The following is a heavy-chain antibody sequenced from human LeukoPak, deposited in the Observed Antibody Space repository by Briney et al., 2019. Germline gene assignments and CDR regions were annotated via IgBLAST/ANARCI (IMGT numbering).Heavy chain of an antibody. CDR3: ARPNYYGSESYSFDY. V-gene: IGHV1-46*01. Sequence: ASVKVSCNASGSTFTTYFIHWVRQAPGQGLEWMGVINPSGGSTSYAQNFQGRLTTTRDTSTSTVYMELSSLRSEDTALYYCARPNYYGSESYSFDYWGQGTLVTVSS. CDR2: INPSGGST. D-gene: IGHD3-10*01. CDR1: GSTFTTYF. J-gene: IGHJ4*02.